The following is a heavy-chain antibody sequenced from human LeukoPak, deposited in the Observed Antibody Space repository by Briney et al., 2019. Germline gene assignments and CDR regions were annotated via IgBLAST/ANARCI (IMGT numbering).Heavy chain of an antibody. CDR2: ISYDGSNK. CDR1: GFTFSSYG. CDR3: ARQEARNYYYEGLDY. D-gene: IGHD3-22*01. V-gene: IGHV3-30*03. J-gene: IGHJ4*02. Sequence: GGSLRLSCAASGFTFSSYGMHWVRQAPGKGLEWVAVISYDGSNKYYADSVKGRFTIDRDNSKNTVYLHMNSLRPDDTAIYFCARQEARNYYYEGLDYWGQGNLVTVSS.